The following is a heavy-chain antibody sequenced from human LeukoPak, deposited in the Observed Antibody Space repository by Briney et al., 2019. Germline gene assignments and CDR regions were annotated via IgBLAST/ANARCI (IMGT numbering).Heavy chain of an antibody. V-gene: IGHV1-2*02. CDR2: INPNSGGT. D-gene: IGHD1-26*01. CDR1: GYTFTGSY. J-gene: IGHJ1*01. Sequence: GASVKVSCKASGYTFTGSYMHWVRQAPGQGLEWMGWINPNSGGTNYAQKFQGRVTMTRDTSISTAYMELSRLRSDDTAVYYCARDWAWEQVWFQHWGQGTQVIVSS. CDR3: ARDWAWEQVWFQH.